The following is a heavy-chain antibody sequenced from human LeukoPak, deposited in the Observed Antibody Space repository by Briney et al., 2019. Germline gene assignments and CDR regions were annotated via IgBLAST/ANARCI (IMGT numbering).Heavy chain of an antibody. V-gene: IGHV4-30-4*01. CDR2: IYYSGST. CDR1: GGSISSGDYY. CDR3: ARVLLEGTYFDY. J-gene: IGHJ4*02. Sequence: SETLSLTCTVSGGSISSGDYYWSWIRQPPGKGLEWIGYIYYSGSTYYNPSLKSRVTISVDTSKNQFSLKLSSVTAADTAVYYCARVLLEGTYFDYWGQGTLVTVSS. D-gene: IGHD3-3*01.